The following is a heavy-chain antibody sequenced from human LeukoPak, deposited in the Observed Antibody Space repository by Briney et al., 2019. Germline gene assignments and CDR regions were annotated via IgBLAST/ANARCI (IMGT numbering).Heavy chain of an antibody. CDR1: GFTFSSYA. CDR2: ISGSGGST. V-gene: IGHV3-23*01. D-gene: IGHD4-23*01. CDR3: AKDDTMTTVVTRGPDY. Sequence: GGSLRLSCAASGFTFSSYAMSWVRQAPGKGLEWVSAISGSGGSTYYADSVKGRFTISRDNSKNTLSLQMNSLRAEDTAVYYCAKDDTMTTVVTRGPDYWGQGTLVTVSS. J-gene: IGHJ4*02.